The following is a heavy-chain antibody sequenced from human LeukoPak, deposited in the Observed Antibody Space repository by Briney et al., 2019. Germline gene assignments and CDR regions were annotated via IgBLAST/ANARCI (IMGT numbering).Heavy chain of an antibody. Sequence: SETLSLXCAVYGGSFSGYYWSWIRQPPGKGLESIGEINHSGSTNYNPSLKSRVTISVDTSKNQFSLKLSSVTAADTAVYYCARARGYSYGHLPFRYWGQGTLVTVSS. J-gene: IGHJ4*02. CDR1: GGSFSGYY. D-gene: IGHD5-18*01. V-gene: IGHV4-34*01. CDR3: ARARGYSYGHLPFRY. CDR2: INHSGST.